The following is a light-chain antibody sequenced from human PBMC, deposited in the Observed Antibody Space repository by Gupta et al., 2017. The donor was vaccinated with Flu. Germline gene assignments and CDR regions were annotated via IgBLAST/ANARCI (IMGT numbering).Light chain of an antibody. Sequence: SITISGSGTSSDGVAYNYVSWYQQQKGKAAKLMIYDDSYQNSGVSHGCSGCKSGNRDAVTISGGEDEDEADDYCISLTSSPSYVFGAGTKVTVL. CDR3: ISLTSSPSYV. J-gene: IGLJ1*01. CDR2: DDS. V-gene: IGLV2-14*04. CDR1: SSDGVAYNY.